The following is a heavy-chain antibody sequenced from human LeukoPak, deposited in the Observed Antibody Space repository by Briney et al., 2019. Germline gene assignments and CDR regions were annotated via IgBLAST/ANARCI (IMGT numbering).Heavy chain of an antibody. Sequence: GGSLRLSCAASGFTFSSYSMNWVRQAPGKGLEWVSSISSSRSYIYYADSVKGRFTISRDNAKNSLYLQMNSLRAEDTAVYSCARAWGLNYYCGNSVRYWGQGTLVTVSS. V-gene: IGHV3-21*01. J-gene: IGHJ4*02. CDR2: ISSSRSYI. CDR3: ARAWGLNYYCGNSVRY. CDR1: GFTFSSYS. D-gene: IGHD4-23*01.